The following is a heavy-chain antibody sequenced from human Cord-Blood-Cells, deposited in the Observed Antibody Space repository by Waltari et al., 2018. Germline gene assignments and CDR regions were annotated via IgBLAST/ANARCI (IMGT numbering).Heavy chain of an antibody. CDR2: LIPILGIA. Sequence: QVQLAQSGAEVKKPGSSVKVSRNASGGTFSSYALRWARQAPGQGLEWMGRLIPILGIANYAQKFQGRVTITADKSTSTAYMELSSLRSEDTAVYYCARDRGANWVDYWGQGTLVTVSS. CDR3: ARDRGANWVDY. D-gene: IGHD7-27*01. CDR1: GGTFSSYA. V-gene: IGHV1-69*09. J-gene: IGHJ4*02.